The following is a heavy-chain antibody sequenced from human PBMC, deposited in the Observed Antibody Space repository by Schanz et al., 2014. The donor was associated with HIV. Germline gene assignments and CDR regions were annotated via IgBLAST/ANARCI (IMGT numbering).Heavy chain of an antibody. CDR2: MNPNSGNA. Sequence: QVQLVQSGAEVKKPGASVKVSCKASGYSFANYDIHWVRQATGQGLEWMGWMNPNSGNAGYAQKFQGRVTMTRDTSISTAYMELSSLRYDDTAVYYCAREPSFSGLDVWGQGTTVIVSS. CDR3: AREPSFSGLDV. V-gene: IGHV1-8*01. CDR1: GYSFANYD. D-gene: IGHD6-6*01. J-gene: IGHJ6*02.